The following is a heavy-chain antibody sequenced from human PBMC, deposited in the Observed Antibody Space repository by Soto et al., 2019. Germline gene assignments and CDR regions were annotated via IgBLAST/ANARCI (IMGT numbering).Heavy chain of an antibody. D-gene: IGHD3-10*01. V-gene: IGHV4-31*03. Sequence: TLSLTCTVSGGSISRGGYYWGWVRQHPGKGLEWIGYIYYSGSTYYNPSLKSRVTISVDTSKNQFSLKLSSVTAADTAVYYCARGPQFGELGVWGQGTLVTVSS. J-gene: IGHJ4*02. CDR3: ARGPQFGELGV. CDR2: IYYSGST. CDR1: GGSISRGGYY.